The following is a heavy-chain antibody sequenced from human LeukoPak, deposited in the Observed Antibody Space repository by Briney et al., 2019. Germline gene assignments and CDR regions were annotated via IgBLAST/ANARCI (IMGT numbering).Heavy chain of an antibody. Sequence: GGSLRLSCAASGFTFSSYSMNWVRQAPGKGLEWVSSISSSSSYIYYTDSVKGRFTISRDNAKNSLYLQMNSLRAEDTAVYYCARGARSYYYYGMDVWGQGTTVTVSS. CDR1: GFTFSSYS. J-gene: IGHJ6*02. CDR2: ISSSSSYI. V-gene: IGHV3-21*04. CDR3: ARGARSYYYYGMDV.